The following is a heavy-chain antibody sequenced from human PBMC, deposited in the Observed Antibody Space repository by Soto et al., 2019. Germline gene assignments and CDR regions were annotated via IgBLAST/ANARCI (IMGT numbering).Heavy chain of an antibody. CDR3: ARDRRGRGYYDFWSGYYIDAFDI. D-gene: IGHD3-3*01. V-gene: IGHV1-18*01. CDR2: ISAYNGNT. Sequence: ASVKVSCKASGYTFATSGIGWVRQAPGQGLEWMGWISAYNGNTNYAQKLQGRVTMTTDTSTSTAYMELRSLRSDDTAVYYCARDRRGRGYYDFWSGYYIDAFDIWGQGTMVTVSS. CDR1: GYTFATSG. J-gene: IGHJ3*02.